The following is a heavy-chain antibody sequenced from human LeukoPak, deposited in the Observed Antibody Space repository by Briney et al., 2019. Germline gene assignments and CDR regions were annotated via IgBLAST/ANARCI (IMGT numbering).Heavy chain of an antibody. Sequence: SVKVSCKASGYTFTIYGISWVRQAPGQGLEWMGGIIPIFGTANYAQKFQGRVTITADETTSTAYMELSSLRSEDTAVYYCARSYGEWLRFRYEYYFDYWGQGTLVTVSS. CDR2: IIPIFGTA. D-gene: IGHD5-12*01. CDR3: ARSYGEWLRFRYEYYFDY. CDR1: GYTFTIYG. J-gene: IGHJ4*02. V-gene: IGHV1-69*13.